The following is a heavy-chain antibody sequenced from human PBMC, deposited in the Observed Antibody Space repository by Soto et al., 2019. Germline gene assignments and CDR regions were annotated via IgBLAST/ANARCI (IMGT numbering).Heavy chain of an antibody. CDR3: ARDKYQDGYNPLFRY. Sequence: PGGSLRLSCAASGFTFSSYAMHWVLPAPGKGLEWVAVISFDGSNKYCADSVKGRFTISRDNSKNTLHLQMNSLRADDTAVYYCARDKYQDGYNPLFRYWGQGTLVTVSS. V-gene: IGHV3-30-3*01. CDR1: GFTFSSYA. D-gene: IGHD5-12*01. CDR2: ISFDGSNK. J-gene: IGHJ4*02.